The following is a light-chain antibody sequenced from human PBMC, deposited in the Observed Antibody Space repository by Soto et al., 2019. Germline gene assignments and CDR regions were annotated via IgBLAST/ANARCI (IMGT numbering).Light chain of an antibody. CDR1: QSISSY. CDR2: AAY. J-gene: IGKJ1*01. CDR3: QQSYDMPWT. Sequence: DIQVTQSPSSLSSSGGDRVTITGRTSQSISSYLSWYQQKPGKAPKLLIYAAYTLQSGVPSRFSGSGSGTEFTLTISSLQPEDFAAYYCQQSYDMPWTFGQGTKVDIK. V-gene: IGKV1-39*01.